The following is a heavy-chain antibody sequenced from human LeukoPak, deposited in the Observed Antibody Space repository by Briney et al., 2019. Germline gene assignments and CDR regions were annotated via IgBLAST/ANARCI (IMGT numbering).Heavy chain of an antibody. V-gene: IGHV3-9*03. CDR1: GFTFDDYA. D-gene: IGHD6-13*01. J-gene: IGHJ5*02. Sequence: GGSLRLSCAASGFTFDDYAMHWVRQAPGKGLEWVSGISWNSGSIGYADSVKGRFTISRDNAKNSLYLQMNSLRAEDMALYYCARGIAAGGGFDPWGQGTLVTVSS. CDR3: ARGIAAGGGFDP. CDR2: ISWNSGSI.